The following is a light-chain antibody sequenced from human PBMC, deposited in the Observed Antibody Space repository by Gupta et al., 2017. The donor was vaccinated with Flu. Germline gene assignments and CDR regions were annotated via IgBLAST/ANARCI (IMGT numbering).Light chain of an antibody. CDR3: QQFDSLFLT. CDR1: QDISNY. CDR2: DAS. V-gene: IGKV1-33*01. Sequence: PSSLSAAVGDRVTITCQASQDISNYLVWYQQKPGKAPKLLTDDASNLETGVPSRFSESGSGTEFTFTISSLHPEDIGTYYCQQFDSLFLTFGGGTKVEIK. J-gene: IGKJ4*01.